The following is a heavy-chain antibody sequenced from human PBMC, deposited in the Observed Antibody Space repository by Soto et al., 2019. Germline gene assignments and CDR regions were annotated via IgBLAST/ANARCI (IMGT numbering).Heavy chain of an antibody. CDR1: GDSVSSVGFH. Sequence: SETLSLTCTVSGDSVSSVGFHWAWLRRPPGKGLEWIGYIYNGGSTYYRPSLESRMHISLDATRNHYSLRLTSVTAADTAVYFCARAPVGLDTISYFDYWGQGKLVTVSS. CDR3: ARAPVGLDTISYFDY. CDR2: IYNGGST. D-gene: IGHD3-3*01. V-gene: IGHV4-30-4*01. J-gene: IGHJ4*02.